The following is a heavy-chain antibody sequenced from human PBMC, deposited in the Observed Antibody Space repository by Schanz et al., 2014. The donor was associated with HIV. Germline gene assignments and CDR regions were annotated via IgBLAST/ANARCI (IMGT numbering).Heavy chain of an antibody. Sequence: QVQLVQSGAEVKKPGASVKVSCKASGYTFTSYGINWVRQAPGQGLEWMGWINPNSGGTNSAQKFQGRVTMSMDTSISTAYMEVRSLRSDDTALYFCAREKTTLNWFDPWGQGTLVTVSS. CDR3: AREKTTLNWFDP. V-gene: IGHV1-2*02. CDR2: INPNSGGT. CDR1: GYTFTSYG. J-gene: IGHJ5*02.